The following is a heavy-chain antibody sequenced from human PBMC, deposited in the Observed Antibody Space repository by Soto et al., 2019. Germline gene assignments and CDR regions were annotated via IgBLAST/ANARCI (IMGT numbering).Heavy chain of an antibody. CDR2: IYHSGST. D-gene: IGHD6-13*01. J-gene: IGHJ5*02. CDR1: GGPISSSNW. Sequence: SETLSLTCAVSGGPISSSNWWSWVRQPPGKGLEWIGEIYHSGSTNYNPSLKSRVTISVDKSKNQFSLKLSSVTAADTAVYYCARTSDIAARGNWFDPWGQGTLVTVSS. CDR3: ARTSDIAARGNWFDP. V-gene: IGHV4-4*02.